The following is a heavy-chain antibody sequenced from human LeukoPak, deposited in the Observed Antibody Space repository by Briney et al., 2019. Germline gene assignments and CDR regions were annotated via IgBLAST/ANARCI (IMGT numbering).Heavy chain of an antibody. J-gene: IGHJ4*02. CDR1: GYTFTLYY. Sequence: GASVKVSCKASGYTFTLYYMQWVRQAPGQGLEWMGWINPNSGDTKYAQKFQGRVTMTTDTSISTAYMELSRLRSDDTAVYYCATQRGSYRWGTDFDYWGQGTLVTVSS. V-gene: IGHV1-2*02. CDR2: INPNSGDT. CDR3: ATQRGSYRWGTDFDY. D-gene: IGHD3-16*01.